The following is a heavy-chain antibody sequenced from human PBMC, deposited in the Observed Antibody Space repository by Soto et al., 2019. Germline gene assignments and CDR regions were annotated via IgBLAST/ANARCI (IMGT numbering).Heavy chain of an antibody. CDR3: ATTYWGRSSGWYGGRIPFDY. J-gene: IGHJ4*02. V-gene: IGHV4-34*01. Sequence: SETLSLTCAVYGGSFSGYYWSWIRQPPGKGLEWIGEINHSGSTNYNPSLKSRVTISVDTSKNQFSLKLSSVTAADTAVYYCATTYWGRSSGWYGGRIPFDYWGQGTLVTVSS. CDR2: INHSGST. D-gene: IGHD6-19*01. CDR1: GGSFSGYY.